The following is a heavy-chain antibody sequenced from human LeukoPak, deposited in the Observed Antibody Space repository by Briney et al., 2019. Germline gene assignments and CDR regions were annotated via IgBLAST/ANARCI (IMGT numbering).Heavy chain of an antibody. Sequence: PSETLSLTCTVSGGSISSGGYYWSWIRQPPGKGLEWIGYIYHSGSTYYNPSLKSRVTISVDRSKNQFSLKLSSVTAADTAVYYCARVAYGDYRGLLDYWGQGTLVTVSS. J-gene: IGHJ4*02. CDR3: ARVAYGDYRGLLDY. CDR2: IYHSGST. D-gene: IGHD4-17*01. CDR1: GGSISSGGYY. V-gene: IGHV4-30-2*01.